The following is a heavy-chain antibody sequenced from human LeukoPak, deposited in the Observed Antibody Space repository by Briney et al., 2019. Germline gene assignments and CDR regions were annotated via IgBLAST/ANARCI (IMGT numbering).Heavy chain of an antibody. Sequence: GGSQRLSCAASGFIFSSYAMTWVRQAPGEGLEWVSAISPSGGDTYYADSVQGRFSISRDNSKNTLYLQMNSLRAEYTAVYYCAKAAVAGRGSDFDIWGQGTMVTVSS. V-gene: IGHV3-23*01. CDR1: GFIFSSYA. J-gene: IGHJ3*02. D-gene: IGHD6-19*01. CDR3: AKAAVAGRGSDFDI. CDR2: ISPSGGDT.